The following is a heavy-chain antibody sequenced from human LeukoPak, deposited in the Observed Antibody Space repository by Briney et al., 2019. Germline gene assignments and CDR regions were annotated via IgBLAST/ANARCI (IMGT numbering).Heavy chain of an antibody. CDR3: ARIKWAAAND. V-gene: IGHV1-2*02. J-gene: IGHJ4*02. CDR1: GYTFAGYY. D-gene: IGHD6-13*01. CDR2: INPNSGDT. Sequence: GASVKVSCKAPGYTFAGYYIHWVRQAPGQGLEWMGWINPNSGDTNYAQNFQGRVTMTRDTSINTAYMDLSSLRSDDTAVYYCARIKWAAANDWGQGTLVTVSS.